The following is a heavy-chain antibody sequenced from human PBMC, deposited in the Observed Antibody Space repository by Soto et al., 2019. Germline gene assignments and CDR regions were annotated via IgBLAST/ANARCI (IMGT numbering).Heavy chain of an antibody. Sequence: GGSLRLSCAASGFTFSSHAMSWVRQAPGKGLEWVSSISTSGGSTSYADSVKGRFTISRDKSKNTLYLQMNSLGAEDTALYYCASGGLWFGELFFEFWGQGTLVTVSS. V-gene: IGHV3-23*01. CDR3: ASGGLWFGELFFEF. D-gene: IGHD3-10*01. CDR2: ISTSGGST. J-gene: IGHJ4*02. CDR1: GFTFSSHA.